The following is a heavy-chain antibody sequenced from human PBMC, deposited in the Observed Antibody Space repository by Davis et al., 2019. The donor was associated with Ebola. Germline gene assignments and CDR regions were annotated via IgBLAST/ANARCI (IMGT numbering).Heavy chain of an antibody. Sequence: KVSCKASGYSFTSYWIGWVRQMPGKGLEWMGIIYPADSDTKYSPSFQGQVTISADKSIRTAYLQWTSLKASDTAMYYCARGLSGDSGGDYWGLGTLVTVSS. J-gene: IGHJ4*01. CDR1: GYSFTSYW. V-gene: IGHV5-51*01. CDR3: ARGLSGDSGGDY. D-gene: IGHD7-27*01. CDR2: IYPADSDT.